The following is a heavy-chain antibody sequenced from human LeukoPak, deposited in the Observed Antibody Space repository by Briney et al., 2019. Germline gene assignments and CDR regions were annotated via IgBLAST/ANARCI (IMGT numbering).Heavy chain of an antibody. J-gene: IGHJ4*02. D-gene: IGHD4-17*01. V-gene: IGHV3-11*01. CDR2: ITSSGSIT. Sequence: AGSLRLSCTASGFTFSDHYMSWFRLSPGKGLEWLSYITSSGSITDYADSVKGRFTISRDNAKNTMFLQMNSLRPEDTAVYYCARDPDYGDPEWGQGTLVTVSS. CDR1: GFTFSDHY. CDR3: ARDPDYGDPE.